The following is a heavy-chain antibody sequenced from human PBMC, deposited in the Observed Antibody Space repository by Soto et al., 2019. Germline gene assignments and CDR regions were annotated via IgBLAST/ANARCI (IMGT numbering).Heavy chain of an antibody. Sequence: PSETLSLTCTVSGGSISSYYWSWIRQPPGKGLEWIGYIYYSGSTNYNPSLKSRVTISVDTSKNQFSLKLSSVTAADTAVYYCARENSRIAAAGSLDYWGQGTLVTVSS. CDR2: IYYSGST. D-gene: IGHD6-13*01. J-gene: IGHJ4*02. V-gene: IGHV4-59*01. CDR1: GGSISSYY. CDR3: ARENSRIAAAGSLDY.